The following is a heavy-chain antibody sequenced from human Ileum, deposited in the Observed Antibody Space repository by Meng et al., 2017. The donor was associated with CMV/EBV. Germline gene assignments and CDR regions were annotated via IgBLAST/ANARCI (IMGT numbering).Heavy chain of an antibody. CDR1: GGSFSNYY. CDR2: IHPSGST. D-gene: IGHD5-24*01. V-gene: IGHV4-34*01. J-gene: IGHJ5*02. CDR3: SRGADAYKSGRS. Sequence: VELHPGGAGLLQPSETLSLTCGVYGGSFSNYYWSWIRQSPGKGLEWIGEIHPSGSTYYNPSLNSRVTMSVDTSKNQFSPNLRSVTAADTAVYYCSRGADAYKSGRSWGQGTLVTVSS.